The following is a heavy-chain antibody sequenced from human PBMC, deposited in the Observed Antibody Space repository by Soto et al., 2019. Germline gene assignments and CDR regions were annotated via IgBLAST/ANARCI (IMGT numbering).Heavy chain of an antibody. CDR2: INHSGST. CDR3: ARTNYGDYSYYYYYMDV. V-gene: IGHV4-34*01. CDR1: GGSFSGYY. J-gene: IGHJ6*03. Sequence: SETLSLSYAVYGGSFSGYYWSWIRQPPGKGLEWIGEINHSGSTNYNPSLKSRVTISVDTSKNQFSLKLSSVTAADTAVYYCARTNYGDYSYYYYYMDVWGKGTTVTVSS. D-gene: IGHD4-17*01.